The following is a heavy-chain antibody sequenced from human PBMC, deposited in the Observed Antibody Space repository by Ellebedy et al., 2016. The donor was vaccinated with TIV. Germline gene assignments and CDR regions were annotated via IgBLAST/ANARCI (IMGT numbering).Heavy chain of an antibody. Sequence: GESLKISCAASGFTFSHYGMHWVRQVPGKGLEWVALMWYDGNIKLYADSVRGRFTVSRDNSKNTLFLQMDSLRAEDAAVYFCARDPRVVIPAAMDYWGQGALVTVSS. J-gene: IGHJ4*02. CDR1: GFTFSHYG. CDR2: MWYDGNIK. D-gene: IGHD2-2*01. V-gene: IGHV3-33*01. CDR3: ARDPRVVIPAAMDY.